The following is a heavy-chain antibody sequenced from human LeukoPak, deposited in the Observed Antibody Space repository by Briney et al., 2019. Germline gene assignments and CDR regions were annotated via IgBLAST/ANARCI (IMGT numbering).Heavy chain of an antibody. J-gene: IGHJ4*02. Sequence: PGGSLGLSCAASGFTFSSYGMHWVRQAPGKGLEWVAVISYDGSNKYYADSVKGRFTISRDNSKNTLYLQMNSLRAEDTAVYYCGKDSSSFAPYYFDYWGQGTLVTVSS. D-gene: IGHD6-6*01. CDR3: GKDSSSFAPYYFDY. CDR1: GFTFSSYG. V-gene: IGHV3-30*18. CDR2: ISYDGSNK.